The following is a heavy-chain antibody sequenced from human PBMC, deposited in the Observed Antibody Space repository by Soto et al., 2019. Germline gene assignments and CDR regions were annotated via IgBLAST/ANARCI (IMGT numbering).Heavy chain of an antibody. Sequence: ASVKVSCKASGGTFSSYYMHWLRQAPGQGLEWMGIINPSGGSTYYAQKFQGRVTMTRDTSTSTVYMELSSLRSEDTAVYYCARGMTTVTSDAFDIWGQGTMVTVS. D-gene: IGHD4-4*01. CDR1: GGTFSSYY. J-gene: IGHJ3*02. CDR3: ARGMTTVTSDAFDI. V-gene: IGHV1-46*01. CDR2: INPSGGST.